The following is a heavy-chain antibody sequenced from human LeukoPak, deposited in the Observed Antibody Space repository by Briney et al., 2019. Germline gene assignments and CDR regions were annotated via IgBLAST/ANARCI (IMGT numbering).Heavy chain of an antibody. CDR3: SSGWYSAGSDY. CDR2: IYSGGST. D-gene: IGHD6-13*01. J-gene: IGHJ4*02. Sequence: GGSLRLSCAASGFTLSSNYMSWVRQAPGDGLEWPSVIYSGGSTYYAASVKGRFTISRDNAKNTLYLQMNSLRAEDTAVYYCSSGWYSAGSDYWGQGTLVTVSS. CDR1: GFTLSSNY. V-gene: IGHV3-53*01.